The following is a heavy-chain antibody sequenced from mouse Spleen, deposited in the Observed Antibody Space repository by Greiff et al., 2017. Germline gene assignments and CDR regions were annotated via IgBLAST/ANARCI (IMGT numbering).Heavy chain of an antibody. CDR2: INPNNGGT. D-gene: IGHD2-14*01. J-gene: IGHJ4*01. V-gene: IGHV1-26*01. CDR1: GYTFTDYY. CDR3: ARTNYRYDGYAMDY. Sequence: VQLQQSGPELVKPGASVKISCKASGYTFTDYYMNWVKQSHGKSLEWIGDINPNNGGTSYNQKFKGKATLTVDKSSSTAYMELRSLTSEDSAVYYCARTNYRYDGYAMDYWGQGTSVTVSS.